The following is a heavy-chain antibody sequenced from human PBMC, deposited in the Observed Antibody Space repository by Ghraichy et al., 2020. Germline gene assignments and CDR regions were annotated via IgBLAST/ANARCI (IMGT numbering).Heavy chain of an antibody. CDR2: THGDGAT. V-gene: IGHV3-53*01. J-gene: IGHJ5*02. D-gene: IGHD1-1*01. CDR1: GLSVSSNH. CDR3: ARQRSWFDP. Sequence: GESLNISCTASGLSVSSNHMSWVRQAPGKGLEWVSITHGDGATYYADSVKGRFTIPRDEPRNTLFLQMNSLRAEDSAVYYCARQRSWFDPWGQGTLVTVSS.